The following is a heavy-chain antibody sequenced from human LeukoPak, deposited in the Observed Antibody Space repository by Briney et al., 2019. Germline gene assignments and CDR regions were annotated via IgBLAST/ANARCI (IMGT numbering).Heavy chain of an antibody. Sequence: SETLSLTCAVYGGSFSGYYWSWIRQPPGKGLEWIGEINHSGSTNYNPSLKSRVTISVDTSKSQFSLKLSSVTAADTAVYYCARLLLSHYFDYWGQGTLVTVSS. D-gene: IGHD2-15*01. CDR1: GGSFSGYY. V-gene: IGHV4-34*01. CDR3: ARLLLSHYFDY. J-gene: IGHJ4*02. CDR2: INHSGST.